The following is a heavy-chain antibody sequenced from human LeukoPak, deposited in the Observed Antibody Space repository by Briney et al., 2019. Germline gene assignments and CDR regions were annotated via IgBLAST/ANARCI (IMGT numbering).Heavy chain of an antibody. J-gene: IGHJ6*03. CDR3: ARGGGGLVRGVINYYYMDV. CDR1: GFTFDDYG. V-gene: IGHV3-20*04. D-gene: IGHD3-10*01. CDR2: INWNGGST. Sequence: GESLKISCAASGFTFDDYGMSWVRQAPGKGLEWVSGINWNGGSTGYADSVKGRFTISRDNAKNSLYLQMNGLRAEDTALYYCARGGGGLVRGVINYYYMDVWGKGTTVTVSS.